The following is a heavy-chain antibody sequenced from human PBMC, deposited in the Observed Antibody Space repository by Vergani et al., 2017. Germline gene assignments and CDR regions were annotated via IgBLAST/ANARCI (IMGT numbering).Heavy chain of an antibody. CDR1: GFTFSSYS. V-gene: IGHV3-23*01. D-gene: IGHD2-2*02. CDR2: ISGSGGST. J-gene: IGHJ6*02. CDR3: AKLSTIVVVPAAIRQRRGYGMDV. Sequence: EVQLLESGGGLVKPGGSLRLSCAASGFTFSSYSMNWVRQAPGKGLEWVSAISGSGGSTYYADSVKGRFTISRENSKNTLYLQMNSLRAEDTAVYYCAKLSTIVVVPAAIRQRRGYGMDVWGQGTTVTVSS.